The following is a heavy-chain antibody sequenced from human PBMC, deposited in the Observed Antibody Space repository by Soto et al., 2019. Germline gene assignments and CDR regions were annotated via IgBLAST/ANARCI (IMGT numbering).Heavy chain of an antibody. D-gene: IGHD3-10*01. V-gene: IGHV4-31*03. CDR3: ARDSTFGGSGIDY. CDR1: GGSISSGGYY. J-gene: IGHJ4*02. Sequence: SETLSLTCTVSGGSISSGGYYWSWIRQHPGKGLEWIGYIYYSGSTYYNPSLKSRVTISVDTSKNQFSLKLSSVTAADTAVYYCARDSTFGGSGIDYWGQGTLVTVSS. CDR2: IYYSGST.